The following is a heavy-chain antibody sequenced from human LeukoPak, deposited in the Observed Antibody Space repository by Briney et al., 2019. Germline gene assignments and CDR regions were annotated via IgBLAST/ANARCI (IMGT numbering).Heavy chain of an antibody. V-gene: IGHV3-33*06. CDR2: IWYDGSNQ. CDR1: GFTFSDYY. J-gene: IGHJ4*02. Sequence: TGGSLRLSCAASGFTFSDYYMSWIRQAPGKGLEWVAVIWYDGSNQNYADSVKGRFTISRDNSKNTLYLQMNSLRAEDTAVYYCAKDPDDSSGYPSYWGQGTLVTVSS. D-gene: IGHD3-22*01. CDR3: AKDPDDSSGYPSY.